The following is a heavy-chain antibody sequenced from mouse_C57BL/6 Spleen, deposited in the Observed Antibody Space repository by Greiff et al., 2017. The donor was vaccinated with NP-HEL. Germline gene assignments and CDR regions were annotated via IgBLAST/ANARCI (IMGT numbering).Heavy chain of an antibody. CDR3: ARQGAYYGYLFDY. V-gene: IGHV5-9*01. CDR1: GFTFSSYT. J-gene: IGHJ2*01. D-gene: IGHD2-9*01. Sequence: EVMLVESGGGLVKPGGSLKLSCAASGFTFSSYTMSWVRQTPEKRLEWVATISGGGGNTYYPDSVKGRFTISRDNAKNTLYLQMSSLRSEDTALYYCARQGAYYGYLFDYWGQGTTLTVSS. CDR2: ISGGGGNT.